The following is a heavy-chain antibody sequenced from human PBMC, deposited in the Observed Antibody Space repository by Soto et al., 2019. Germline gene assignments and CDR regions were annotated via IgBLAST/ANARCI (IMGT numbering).Heavy chain of an antibody. Sequence: PGESLKISCKGSGYSFTSYWIGWVRQMPGKGLEWMGIIYPGDSDTRYSPSFQGQVTISADKSISTAYLQWSSLKASDTAMYYCARLSTRVVVTGIYYFDYWGQGTLVTVSS. V-gene: IGHV5-51*01. D-gene: IGHD3-22*01. CDR1: GYSFTSYW. CDR2: IYPGDSDT. J-gene: IGHJ4*02. CDR3: ARLSTRVVVTGIYYFDY.